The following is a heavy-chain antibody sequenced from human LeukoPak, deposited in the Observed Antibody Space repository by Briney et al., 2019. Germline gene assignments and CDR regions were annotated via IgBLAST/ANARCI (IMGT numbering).Heavy chain of an antibody. CDR3: ARADGYNPAGPYYYYYMDV. Sequence: PSETLSLTCNVSGGSISSYYWSWIRQPAGKGLEWIGRIYTSGSTNYNPSLKSRVTMSVDTSKNQFSLKLSSVTAADTAVYYCARADGYNPAGPYYYYYMDVWGKGTTVTVSS. J-gene: IGHJ6*03. D-gene: IGHD5-24*01. V-gene: IGHV4-4*07. CDR1: GGSISSYY. CDR2: IYTSGST.